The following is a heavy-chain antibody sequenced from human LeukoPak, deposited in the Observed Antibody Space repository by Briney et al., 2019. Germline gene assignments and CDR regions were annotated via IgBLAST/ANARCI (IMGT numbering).Heavy chain of an antibody. CDR2: IDYSGST. CDR1: GGSISSYY. J-gene: IGHJ3*02. V-gene: IGHV4-59*01. CDR3: ARDLLPGVFDI. Sequence: SETLSLTCTVSGGSISSYYWSWIRQPPGKGLEWIGYIDYSGSTNYNPSLKSRVTISVDTSKNQFSLKLSSVTAADTAVYYCARDLLPGVFDIWGQGTMVTVSS. D-gene: IGHD3-10*01.